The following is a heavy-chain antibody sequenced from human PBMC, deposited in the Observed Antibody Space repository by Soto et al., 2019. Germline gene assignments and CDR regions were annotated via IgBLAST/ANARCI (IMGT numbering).Heavy chain of an antibody. D-gene: IGHD3-10*01. CDR3: AKAIGFQLPKAHDY. CDR1: GFTFSSYA. Sequence: EVQLLESGGGLVQPGGSLRLSCAASGFTFSSYAMSWVRQAPGKGLEWVSGISGSGGSTYYADSEKGRFTISRDNSKNTLYLQMNSLRAEDTAVYYCAKAIGFQLPKAHDYWGQGTLVTVSS. V-gene: IGHV3-23*01. J-gene: IGHJ4*02. CDR2: ISGSGGST.